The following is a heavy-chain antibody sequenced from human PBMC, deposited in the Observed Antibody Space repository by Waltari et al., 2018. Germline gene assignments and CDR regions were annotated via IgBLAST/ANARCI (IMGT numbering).Heavy chain of an antibody. CDR1: GFTFTSSA. CDR2: IVVGSGNT. V-gene: IGHV1-58*01. Sequence: QMQLVQAGPEVKKPGTAVKVSCKDSGFTFTSSAVQWVRQARGQRLEWIGWIVVGSGNTNYAQKFQERVTITRDMSTSTAYMELSSLRSEDTAVYYCAAEGLPHSGYDAFDIWGQGTMVTVSS. CDR3: AAEGLPHSGYDAFDI. D-gene: IGHD5-12*01. J-gene: IGHJ3*02.